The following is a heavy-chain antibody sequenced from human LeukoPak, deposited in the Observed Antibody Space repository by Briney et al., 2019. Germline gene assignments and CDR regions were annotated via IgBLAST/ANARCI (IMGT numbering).Heavy chain of an antibody. Sequence: GGSLRLSCAASGFTFSSYWMSWVRQAPGKGLEWVANIKQDGSEKYYVDSVKGRFTISRDNAKNSLYLQMNSLRSEDTAVYYCARTLTSLLLYYYGMDVWGQGTTVTVSS. CDR2: IKQDGSEK. CDR3: ARTLTSLLLYYYGMDV. CDR1: GFTFSSYW. J-gene: IGHJ6*02. D-gene: IGHD2-15*01. V-gene: IGHV3-7*03.